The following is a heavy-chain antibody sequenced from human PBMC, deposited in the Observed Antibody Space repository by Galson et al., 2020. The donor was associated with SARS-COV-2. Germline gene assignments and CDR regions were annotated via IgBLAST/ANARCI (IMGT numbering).Heavy chain of an antibody. D-gene: IGHD6-13*01. Sequence: GESLKISCKGSAYSFSSYWIGWVRQMPGKGLEWMGVIYPDDSDTRYSPSFQGRVTIPVDKSISTAYLQWSSLQASDTGVYYCARHLGGGLRRSWFPDSWGQGTQVTVSS. CDR1: AYSFSSYW. J-gene: IGHJ4*02. V-gene: IGHV5-51*01. CDR3: ARHLGGGLRRSWFPDS. CDR2: IYPDDSDT.